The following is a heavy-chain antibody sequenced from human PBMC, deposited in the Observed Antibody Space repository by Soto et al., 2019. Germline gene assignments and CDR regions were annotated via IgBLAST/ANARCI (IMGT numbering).Heavy chain of an antibody. V-gene: IGHV4-30-4*01. Sequence: SETLSLTCTVSGGSISSSSYYWSWIRQPPGKGLEWTGYIYYSGSTYYNPSLKSPVTISVDTSKNQFSLKLSSVTAAATAVYYCAREEYYDILTGGNWFDPWGQGTLVTVSS. CDR2: IYYSGST. D-gene: IGHD3-9*01. CDR1: GGSISSSSYY. CDR3: AREEYYDILTGGNWFDP. J-gene: IGHJ5*02.